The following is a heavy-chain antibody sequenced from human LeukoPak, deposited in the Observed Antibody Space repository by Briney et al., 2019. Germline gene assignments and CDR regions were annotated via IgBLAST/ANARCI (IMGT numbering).Heavy chain of an antibody. D-gene: IGHD2-8*01. CDR3: APTNGYYCYFDY. CDR2: INPNSGDT. J-gene: IGHJ4*02. Sequence: ASVKVSCKASGYTFTNYYVHWVRQAPGQGLEWMGWINPNSGDTNYAQKFQGRVTMTRDTSISTAYMELSRLRSDDTAFYYCAPTNGYYCYFDYWGQGTLVTVSS. CDR1: GYTFTNYY. V-gene: IGHV1-2*02.